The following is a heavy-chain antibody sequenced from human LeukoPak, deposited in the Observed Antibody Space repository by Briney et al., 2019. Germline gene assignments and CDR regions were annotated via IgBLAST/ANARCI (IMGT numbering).Heavy chain of an antibody. CDR1: GFTFSNYN. CDR2: ISGSGGST. Sequence: GGSLRLSCAASGFTFSNYNMNWVRQAPGKGLEWVSAISGSGGSTYYADSVKGRFTISRDNSKNTLYLQMNSLRAEDTAVYYCAKYGSGSYLVGYWGQGTLVTVSS. D-gene: IGHD3-10*01. V-gene: IGHV3-23*01. J-gene: IGHJ4*02. CDR3: AKYGSGSYLVGY.